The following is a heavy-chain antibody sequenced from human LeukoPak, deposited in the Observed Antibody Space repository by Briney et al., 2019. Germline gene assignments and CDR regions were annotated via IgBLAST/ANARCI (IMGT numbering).Heavy chain of an antibody. J-gene: IGHJ4*02. V-gene: IGHV1-46*03. CDR1: GYTFTGYY. D-gene: IGHD2-15*01. Sequence: ASVKVSCKASGYTFTGYYMHWVRQAPGQGLEWMGIINPSGGSTSYAQKFQGRVTMTRDTSTSTVYMELSSLRSEDTAVYYCARALVGYCSGGSCYTLDCWGQGTLVTVSS. CDR2: INPSGGST. CDR3: ARALVGYCSGGSCYTLDC.